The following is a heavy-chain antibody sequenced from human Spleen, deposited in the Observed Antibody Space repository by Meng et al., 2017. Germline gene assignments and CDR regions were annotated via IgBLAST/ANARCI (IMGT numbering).Heavy chain of an antibody. CDR2: INWNGGST. V-gene: IGHV3-20*04. D-gene: IGHD1-26*01. CDR1: GFTFDDYG. J-gene: IGHJ6*02. Sequence: GESLKISCAASGFTFDDYGMSWVRQAPGKGLEWVSGINWNGGSTGYADSVKGRFTISRDNAKNSLYLQMNSLRAEDTALYYCARGRGAGADYYYGMDVWGQGTTVTVSS. CDR3: ARGRGAGADYYYGMDV.